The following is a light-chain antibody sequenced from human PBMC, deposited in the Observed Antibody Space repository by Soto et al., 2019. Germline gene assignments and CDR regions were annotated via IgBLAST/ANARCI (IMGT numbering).Light chain of an antibody. Sequence: VLTQSPGTLSVSPGERATLSCRTSQSVVNYQLAWYRQKPGQAPRLLMYNTFHRATGIPDRFSGSVSGTDGTLTISRLETEDGAVYDCQQHGSWGITFGPGTKVDIK. CDR2: NTF. CDR3: QQHGSWGIT. CDR1: QSVVNYQ. J-gene: IGKJ3*01. V-gene: IGKV3-20*01.